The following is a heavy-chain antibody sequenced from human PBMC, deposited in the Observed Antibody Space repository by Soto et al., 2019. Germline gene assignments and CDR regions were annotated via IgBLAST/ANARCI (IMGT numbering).Heavy chain of an antibody. V-gene: IGHV3-30-3*01. CDR3: ARDIAVAEWDS. J-gene: IGHJ4*02. CDR2: ISYDGSNK. Sequence: QVQLVESGGGVVQPGRSLRLSCAASGFTFSSYAMHWVRQAPGKGLEWVAVISYDGSNKYYADSVKGRFTISRDKSKNTLYLQMNSLRAEDRAVYDCARDIAVAEWDSWGQGSLVTVSS. D-gene: IGHD6-19*01. CDR1: GFTFSSYA.